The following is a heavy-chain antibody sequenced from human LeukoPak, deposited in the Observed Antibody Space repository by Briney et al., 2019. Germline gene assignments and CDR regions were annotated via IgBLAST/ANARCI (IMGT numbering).Heavy chain of an antibody. J-gene: IGHJ4*02. D-gene: IGHD3-22*01. CDR3: ARHKKDYYDSSGTPDY. CDR2: IYPGDSDT. CDR1: GYSFTSYW. Sequence: GESLQISCKGSGYSFTSYWIGWVRQLPGKGLEWMGIIYPGDSDTRYSPSFQGQVTISADKSISTAYLQWSSLKASDTAMYYCARHKKDYYDSSGTPDYWGQGTLVTVSS. V-gene: IGHV5-51*01.